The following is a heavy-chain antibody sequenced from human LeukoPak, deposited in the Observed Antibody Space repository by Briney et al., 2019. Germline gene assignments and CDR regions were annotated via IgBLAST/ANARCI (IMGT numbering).Heavy chain of an antibody. V-gene: IGHV4-34*01. CDR3: ARGNIVVVPAAHRENWFDP. CDR2: INHSGST. J-gene: IGHJ5*02. Sequence: SETLSLTCAVYGGSFSGYYWSWIRQPPGKGLEWIGEINHSGSTNYNPSLKSRVTIPVDTSKNQFSLKLSSVTAADTAVYYCARGNIVVVPAAHRENWFDPWGQGTLVTVSS. CDR1: GGSFSGYY. D-gene: IGHD2-2*01.